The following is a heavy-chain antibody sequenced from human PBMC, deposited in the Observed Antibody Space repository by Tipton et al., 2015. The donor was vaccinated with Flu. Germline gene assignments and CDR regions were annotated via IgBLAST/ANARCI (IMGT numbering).Heavy chain of an antibody. CDR2: IYYSGST. Sequence: TLSLTCTVSGGSISSGFYYWTWIRQPPGKGLEWIGYIYYSGSTYYSPSLKSRATISIDKSKNQFSLKLSSVTAADSAVYYCTIRQQGTHYFDYWGQETLVPVSS. CDR3: TIRQQGTHYFDY. D-gene: IGHD6-13*01. CDR1: GGSISSGFYY. J-gene: IGHJ4*02. V-gene: IGHV4-30-4*08.